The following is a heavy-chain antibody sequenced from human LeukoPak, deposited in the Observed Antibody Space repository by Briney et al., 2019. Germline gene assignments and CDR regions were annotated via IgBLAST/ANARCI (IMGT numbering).Heavy chain of an antibody. Sequence: GGSLRPSCAASGFTFSRYDMHWVRQAPGKGLEWVAFLSYDGTNKYDVDSVKGRFTISRDNSKNTLYLQMNSLREEDTAVYYCARELVIEQGGFDYWGPGTLVTVSS. CDR1: GFTFSRYD. J-gene: IGHJ4*02. V-gene: IGHV3-30*03. CDR2: LSYDGTNK. D-gene: IGHD2-21*01. CDR3: ARELVIEQGGFDY.